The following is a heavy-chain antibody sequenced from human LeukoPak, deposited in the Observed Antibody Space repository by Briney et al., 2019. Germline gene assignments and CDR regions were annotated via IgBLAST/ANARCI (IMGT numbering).Heavy chain of an antibody. D-gene: IGHD3-10*01. V-gene: IGHV4-34*01. CDR1: GGSFSGYY. CDR3: ARWVKTYYYGSGSYMVGPLISRHTYYFDY. CDR2: INHSGST. Sequence: PSETLSLTCAVYGGSFSGYYWSWIRQPPGKGLEWIGEINHSGSTNYNPSLKSRVTISVDTSKNQFSLKLSSVTAADTAVYYCARWVKTYYYGSGSYMVGPLISRHTYYFDYWGQGTLVTVSS. J-gene: IGHJ4*02.